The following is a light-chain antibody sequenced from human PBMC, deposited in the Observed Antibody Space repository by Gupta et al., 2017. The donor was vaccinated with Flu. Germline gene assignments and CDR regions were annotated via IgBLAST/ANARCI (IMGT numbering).Light chain of an antibody. CDR2: GTS. CDR3: HQYADAPYT. Sequence: ANLSLSPGERVTLSCRASESVNRNFLVWYQQKPGQAPRLLMYGTSNRAPGIPDRFSGDGSGTDCTLTINGLEPEDFGLFYCHQYADAPYTFGQGTKLEIK. V-gene: IGKV3-20*01. CDR1: ESVNRNF. J-gene: IGKJ2*01.